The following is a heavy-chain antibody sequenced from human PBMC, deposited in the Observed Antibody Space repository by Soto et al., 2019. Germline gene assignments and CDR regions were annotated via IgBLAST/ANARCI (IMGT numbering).Heavy chain of an antibody. CDR2: MYYSGST. Sequence: QVQLQESGPGLVKPSETLSLSCSVSGGSISGHYWSWVRQTPGKGLEWIGYMYYSGSTNYNPSLKRRVTIAGHTSKNHFSLWLTSVTGADTAVYYCARGPYYDLIWNYYYMDVWGKRDHGHRLL. J-gene: IGHJ6*03. V-gene: IGHV4-59*08. CDR3: ARGPYYDLIWNYYYMDV. CDR1: GGSISGHY. D-gene: IGHD3-16*01.